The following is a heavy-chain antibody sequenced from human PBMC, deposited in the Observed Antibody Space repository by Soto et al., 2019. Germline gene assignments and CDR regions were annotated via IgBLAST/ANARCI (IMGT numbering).Heavy chain of an antibody. Sequence: QVQLVQSGAEVKRPGASVKVSCKASGNTLTNYAMHWVRQAPGQRLEWMGWINTGDGNTKYSQNFQGRVTITRDTSASTAYKEVISLRSEDTAVYSCAGYHSGRYLGYWGQGTLVTVSS. D-gene: IGHD3-10*01. CDR3: AGYHSGRYLGY. V-gene: IGHV1-3*04. CDR2: INTGDGNT. J-gene: IGHJ4*02. CDR1: GNTLTNYA.